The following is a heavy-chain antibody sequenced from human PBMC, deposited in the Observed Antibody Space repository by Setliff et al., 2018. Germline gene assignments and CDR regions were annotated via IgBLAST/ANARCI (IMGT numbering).Heavy chain of an antibody. CDR3: ARGLNSVSWTFAY. Sequence: SETLSLTCTVSGASISGDYWSWIRQPPGKGLEWIGFIHYSGSTNYNPSLKSRVTISLDTSKNQFSLKVNSVTAADTAIYYCARGLNSVSWTFAYWGQGSLVTVSS. D-gene: IGHD2-15*01. CDR2: IHYSGST. V-gene: IGHV4-59*08. J-gene: IGHJ4*02. CDR1: GASISGDY.